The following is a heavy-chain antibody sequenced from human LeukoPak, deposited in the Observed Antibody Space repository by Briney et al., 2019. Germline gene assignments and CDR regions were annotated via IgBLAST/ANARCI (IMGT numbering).Heavy chain of an antibody. V-gene: IGHV3-23*01. CDR1: GFTFSSYA. CDR3: AKGGYCSGGSCYDDPLSAEYFQH. CDR2: ISGSGGST. J-gene: IGHJ1*01. D-gene: IGHD2-15*01. Sequence: GGSLRLSCAASGFTFSSYAMSWVRQAPGKGLEWVSAISGSGGSTYYADSVKVRFTISRDNSKNTLYLQMNSLRAEDTAVYYCAKGGYCSGGSCYDDPLSAEYFQHWGQGTLVTVSS.